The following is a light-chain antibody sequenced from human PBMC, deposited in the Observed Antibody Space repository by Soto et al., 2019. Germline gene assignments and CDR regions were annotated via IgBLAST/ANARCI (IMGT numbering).Light chain of an antibody. CDR1: QSVSSN. V-gene: IGKV3-15*01. J-gene: IGKJ1*01. CDR3: QQYYDDLWT. Sequence: EIVMTQSPATLSVSPGERATLSCRASQSVSSNLAWYQQKPGQAPRLLIYGASTRATGIPARFSGSGSGTDFTLTISSLQAEVVAVYYCQQYYDDLWTFGQGTKVEIK. CDR2: GAS.